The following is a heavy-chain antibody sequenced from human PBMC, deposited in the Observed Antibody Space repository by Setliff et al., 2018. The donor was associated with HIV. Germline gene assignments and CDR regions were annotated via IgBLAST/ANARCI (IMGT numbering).Heavy chain of an antibody. J-gene: IGHJ3*02. Sequence: LRLSCVASGFTFTNAWVNWVRQAPGTGLEWVGRFKTDGGTTDYAAPVKGRFTISRDDSKNTLYLQMDSLSTEDTAVYYCILLGMHGAFDIWGQGTMVTVSS. D-gene: IGHD7-27*01. CDR2: FKTDGGTT. CDR3: ILLGMHGAFDI. V-gene: IGHV3-15*01. CDR1: GFTFTNAW.